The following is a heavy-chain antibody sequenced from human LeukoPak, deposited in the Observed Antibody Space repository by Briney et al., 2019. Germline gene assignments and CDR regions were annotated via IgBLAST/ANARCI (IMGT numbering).Heavy chain of an antibody. Sequence: ASVKVSCKASGYTFTGYYMHWVRQAPGQGLEWMGWINPNSGGTNYAQKFQGRVTMTRDTSISTAYMELSRLRSDDTAVYYCAKGRGKDGQNLFDYWGQGTLITVSS. CDR3: AKGRGKDGQNLFDY. CDR1: GYTFTGYY. J-gene: IGHJ4*02. CDR2: INPNSGGT. V-gene: IGHV1-2*02. D-gene: IGHD5-24*01.